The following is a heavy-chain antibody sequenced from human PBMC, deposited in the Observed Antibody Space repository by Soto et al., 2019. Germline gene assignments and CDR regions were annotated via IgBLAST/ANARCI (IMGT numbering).Heavy chain of an antibody. CDR3: ARHVPLGPGSLGVINVGYFQL. CDR2: IYYSGNT. Sequence: PSETLSLTCTVSGDSISSGDYYWSWIRQPPGKGLEWIGCIYYSGNTYYNPSLKRRFSISVDTSKNQFSLKLSSVTAADTAVYYCARHVPLGPGSLGVINVGYFQLRGQGTLVTVSS. CDR1: GDSISSGDYY. V-gene: IGHV4-30-4*01. J-gene: IGHJ1*01. D-gene: IGHD3-16*02.